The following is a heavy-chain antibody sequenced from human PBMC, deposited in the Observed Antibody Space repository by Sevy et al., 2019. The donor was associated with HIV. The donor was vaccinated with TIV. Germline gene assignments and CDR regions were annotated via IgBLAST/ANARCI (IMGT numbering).Heavy chain of an antibody. J-gene: IGHJ6*02. V-gene: IGHV4-4*07. CDR2: IYTSGST. CDR3: ARDGPITGTRSGLGYGMDV. CDR1: GGSISSYY. D-gene: IGHD1-7*01. Sequence: SETLSLTCTVSGGSISSYYWSWIRQPAGKGLEWIGRIYTSGSTNYNPSLKSRVTMSVDTSKTQFSLKLSSVTAADTAVYYCARDGPITGTRSGLGYGMDVWGQGTTVTVSS.